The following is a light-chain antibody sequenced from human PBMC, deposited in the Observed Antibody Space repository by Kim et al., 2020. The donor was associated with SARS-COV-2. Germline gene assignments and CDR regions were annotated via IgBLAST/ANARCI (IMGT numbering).Light chain of an antibody. CDR2: EVS. V-gene: IGLV2-14*01. J-gene: IGLJ2*01. Sequence: LTQPASVSGSPGQSITISCTGTSSDVGGYKYVSWYQQHPGKAPKLMIYEVSNRPSGVSNRFSGSKSGNTASLTISWLQAEDEADYYCSSYTSTNTVVFGGGTQLTVL. CDR3: SSYTSTNTVV. CDR1: SSDVGGYKY.